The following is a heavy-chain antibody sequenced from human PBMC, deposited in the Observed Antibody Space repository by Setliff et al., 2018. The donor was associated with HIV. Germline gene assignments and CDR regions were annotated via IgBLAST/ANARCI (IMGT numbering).Heavy chain of an antibody. CDR1: GYTFTSYG. J-gene: IGHJ4*02. V-gene: IGHV1-8*02. D-gene: IGHD4-17*01. CDR3: ARAIPDYGDYYFDY. CDR2: INAGNGNT. Sequence: ASVKVSCKASGYTFTSYGISWVRQAPGQGLEWMGWINAGNGNTGYAQKFQGRVTMTRSTSITTAYMELSSLRSEDTAVYYCARAIPDYGDYYFDYWGQGTLVTVSS.